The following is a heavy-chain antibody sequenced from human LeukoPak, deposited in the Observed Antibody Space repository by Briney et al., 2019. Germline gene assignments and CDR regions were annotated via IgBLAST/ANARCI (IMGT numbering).Heavy chain of an antibody. Sequence: GGSLRLSCAASGFTFSSYAMSWVRQAPGKGLEWVSGISGSGTSTFYADSVRGRFTISRDHSKNTLYLQMNSLRAGDTAVYYCAKVNYYESNDIGLFDYWGQGTLVTVSS. CDR3: AKVNYYESNDIGLFDY. CDR2: ISGSGTST. J-gene: IGHJ4*02. D-gene: IGHD3-22*01. V-gene: IGHV3-23*01. CDR1: GFTFSSYA.